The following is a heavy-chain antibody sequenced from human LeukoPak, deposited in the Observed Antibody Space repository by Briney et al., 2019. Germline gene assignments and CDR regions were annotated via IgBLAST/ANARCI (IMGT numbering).Heavy chain of an antibody. J-gene: IGHJ4*02. V-gene: IGHV3-74*01. CDR3: AGSKDY. CDR2: INDDETST. CDR1: GFTFSSYA. D-gene: IGHD4-11*01. Sequence: GGSLRLSCAASGFTFSSYAMSWVRQVPGKGLEWVSRINDDETSTTYAESVKGRFTISRDNAKNTLFLQMNSLRAEDTAVYYCAGSKDYWGQGTLVTVSS.